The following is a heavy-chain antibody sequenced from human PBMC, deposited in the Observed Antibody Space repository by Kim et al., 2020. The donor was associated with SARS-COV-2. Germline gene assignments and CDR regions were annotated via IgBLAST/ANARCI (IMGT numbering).Heavy chain of an antibody. V-gene: IGHV3-33*01. CDR2: IWYDGSNK. J-gene: IGHJ4*02. CDR3: ATEGDTAMVTRGYFDY. D-gene: IGHD5-18*01. CDR1: GFTFSSYA. Sequence: GGSLRLSCAASGFTFSSYAMHWVRQAPGKGLEWVAVIWYDGSNKYYADSVKGRFTISRDNSKNTLYLQMNSLRAEDTAVYYCATEGDTAMVTRGYFDYWGQGTLVTVSS.